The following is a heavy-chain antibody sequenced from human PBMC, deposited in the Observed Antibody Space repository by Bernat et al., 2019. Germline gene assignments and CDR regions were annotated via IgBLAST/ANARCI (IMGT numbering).Heavy chain of an antibody. CDR1: GFTFSNYA. J-gene: IGHJ3*01. CDR2: ITTTGGSA. CDR3: AKHRVGSRALDS. D-gene: IGHD1-26*01. V-gene: IGHV3-23*01. Sequence: VQLLESGGDLVQPGGSLRLSCAASGFTFSNYAMTWVRQAPGEGLEWVSPITTTGGSAYYADSVKGRLTISRDKSKSTLYLQMNSLRAEDRAIYFCAKHRVGSRALDSWGQGTMVTVSS.